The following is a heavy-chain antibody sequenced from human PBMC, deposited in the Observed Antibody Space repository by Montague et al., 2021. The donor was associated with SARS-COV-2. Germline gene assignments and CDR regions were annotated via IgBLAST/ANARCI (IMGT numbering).Heavy chain of an antibody. J-gene: IGHJ6*02. CDR3: SRDAVGGLDV. D-gene: IGHD6-19*01. Sequence: SETLSLTCSVSGVSLEGSSYHWTWLRHRPGQDLEWIGYIFYSGXXXYXXSLRRRLTMSVDTSKNQFSLNLSSVTAADTSLYFCSRDAVGGLDVWGQGTTVTVSS. V-gene: IGHV4-30-4*01. CDR1: GVSLEGSSYH. CDR2: IFYSGXX.